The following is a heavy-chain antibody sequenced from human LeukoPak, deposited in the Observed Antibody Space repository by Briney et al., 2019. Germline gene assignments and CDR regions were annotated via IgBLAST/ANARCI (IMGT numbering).Heavy chain of an antibody. CDR2: INPTGGST. V-gene: IGHV1-46*01. J-gene: IGHJ4*02. D-gene: IGHD6-6*01. Sequence: ASVKVSCKASGGTFSSYAISWVRQAPGQGLEWMGIINPTGGSTTYAQKFQGRVTMTRDTSTSTVYMELSSLRYDDTAVYYCARTAARRFDYWGQGTLVTVSS. CDR3: ARTAARRFDY. CDR1: GGTFSSYA.